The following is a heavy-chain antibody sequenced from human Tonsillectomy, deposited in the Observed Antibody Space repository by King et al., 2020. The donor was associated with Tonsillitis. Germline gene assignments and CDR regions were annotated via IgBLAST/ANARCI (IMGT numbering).Heavy chain of an antibody. CDR3: TRELGKQQPSLCYDP. V-gene: IGHV3-49*04. CDR1: GVIFEDYA. Sequence: VQLVESGGGLVQPGRSLRLSCTSSGVIFEDYAVTWVRQAPGKGLEWVGLITTNSYGETTEYAASVKGRFTISRDDSRSIAYMHMNSLKAEDTAVFFCTRELGKQQPSLCYDPWGQGTLVIVSS. CDR2: ITTNSYGETT. D-gene: IGHD6-13*01. J-gene: IGHJ5*02.